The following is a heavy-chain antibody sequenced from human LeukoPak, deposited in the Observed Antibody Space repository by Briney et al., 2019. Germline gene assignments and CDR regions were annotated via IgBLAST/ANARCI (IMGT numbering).Heavy chain of an antibody. CDR1: GGSFSGYY. CDR3: AREIRRQWLARRHFDY. CDR2: INHSGST. D-gene: IGHD6-19*01. J-gene: IGHJ4*02. Sequence: PSETLSLTCAVYGGSFSGYYWSWIRQPPGKGLEWIGEINHSGSTNYNPSLKSRVTISVDTSKNQFSLKLSSVTAADTAVYYCAREIRRQWLARRHFDYWGQGTLVTVSS. V-gene: IGHV4-34*01.